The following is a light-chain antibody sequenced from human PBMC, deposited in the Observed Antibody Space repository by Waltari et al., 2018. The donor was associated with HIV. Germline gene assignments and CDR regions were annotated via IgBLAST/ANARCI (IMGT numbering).Light chain of an antibody. CDR2: KDS. Sequence: SYGLTQPPSVTVSPGQTATNTCSGDALPKQYAYWYQQKPGQAPVMVIYKDSERPSGLPERFSGSSYATTVTLTISGVQAADEADYYCQSSDISGNYWVFGGGTKLTVL. V-gene: IGLV3-25*03. CDR1: ALPKQY. J-gene: IGLJ3*02. CDR3: QSSDISGNYWV.